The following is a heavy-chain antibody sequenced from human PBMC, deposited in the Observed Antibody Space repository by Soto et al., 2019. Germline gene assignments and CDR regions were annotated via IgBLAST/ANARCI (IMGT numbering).Heavy chain of an antibody. J-gene: IGHJ4*02. D-gene: IGHD7-27*01. CDR2: IYWDDDK. CDR3: AHLNWGSLAFDY. CDR1: GFSLSTSGVG. V-gene: IGHV2-5*02. Sequence: QITLKESGPTLVKPTQTLTLTCTFSGFSLSTSGVGVGWIRQPPGKALEWLALIYWDDDKRYSPSLKSRLTISKVXSKNQVVLTMTNMDPVDTATYYCAHLNWGSLAFDYWGQGTLVTVSS.